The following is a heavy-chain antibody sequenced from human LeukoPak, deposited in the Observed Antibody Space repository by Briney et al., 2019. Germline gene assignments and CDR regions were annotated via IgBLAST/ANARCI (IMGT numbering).Heavy chain of an antibody. J-gene: IGHJ4*02. CDR3: ARGRSSMAARYFDC. D-gene: IGHD6-6*01. CDR2: ISSSGTTI. V-gene: IGHV3-48*03. CDR1: RFTFSSYE. Sequence: PGGSLRLSCVASRFTFSSYEMNWVRQAPGKGLEWVSYISSSGTTIYYADSVKGRFTISRDNAKNSLYLHMNSLRAEDAAVYYCARGRSSMAARYFDCWGQGTLVTVSS.